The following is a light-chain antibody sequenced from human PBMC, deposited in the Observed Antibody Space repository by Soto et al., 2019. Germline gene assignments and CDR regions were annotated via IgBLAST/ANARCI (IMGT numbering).Light chain of an antibody. J-gene: IGKJ5*01. CDR3: QQSYTSPTT. V-gene: IGKV1-39*01. Sequence: EIQITQSRSSLSASVGDRVTITCRASQTIRTYLNWYQQKPGKAPKFLIYGASTLQSGVPSRFTGSGSGTDFTLTVNSLQVEDFATYYCQQSYTSPTTFGQGTRLEIK. CDR1: QTIRTY. CDR2: GAS.